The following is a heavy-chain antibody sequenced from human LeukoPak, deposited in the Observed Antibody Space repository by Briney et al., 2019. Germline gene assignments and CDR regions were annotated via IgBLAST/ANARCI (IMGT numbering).Heavy chain of an antibody. CDR3: ARDLWGYCTNGVCLNWFDP. CDR1: GLTFSSYS. D-gene: IGHD2-8*01. J-gene: IGHJ5*02. CDR2: ISSSSSYI. V-gene: IGHV3-21*01. Sequence: PGGSLRLSCAASGLTFSSYSMNWVRQAPGKGLEWVSSISSSSSYIYYADSVKGRFTISRDNAKNSLYLQMNSLRAEDTAVYYCARDLWGYCTNGVCLNWFDPWGQGTLVTVSS.